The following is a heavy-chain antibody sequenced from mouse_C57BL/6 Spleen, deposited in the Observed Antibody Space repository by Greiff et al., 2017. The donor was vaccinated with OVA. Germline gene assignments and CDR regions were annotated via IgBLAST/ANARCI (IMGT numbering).Heavy chain of an antibody. D-gene: IGHD2-2*01. J-gene: IGHJ2*01. CDR3: ARSYGYDGSDY. CDR2: IRNKANGYTT. V-gene: IGHV7-3*01. Sequence: EVQGVESGGGLVQPGGSLSLSCAASGFTFTDYYMSWVRQPPGQALEWLGFIRNKANGYTTEYSVSVKGQFTISRDNSQSILYLQMNALRAEDSATYYCARSYGYDGSDYWGQGTTLTVSS. CDR1: GFTFTDYY.